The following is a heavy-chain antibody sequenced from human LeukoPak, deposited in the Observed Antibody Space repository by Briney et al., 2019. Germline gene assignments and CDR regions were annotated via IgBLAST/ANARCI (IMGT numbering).Heavy chain of an antibody. CDR3: ATDVETNSANLLFDY. D-gene: IGHD1-1*01. J-gene: IGHJ4*02. Sequence: ASVKVSCKASGYTFTGYYIHWVRQAPGQGLEWMGWINPNSGGTNYAQKFQGRVTMTEDTSTDTAYMELSSLRSEDTAMYYCATDVETNSANLLFDYWGQGTLVTVSS. V-gene: IGHV1-2*02. CDR2: INPNSGGT. CDR1: GYTFTGYY.